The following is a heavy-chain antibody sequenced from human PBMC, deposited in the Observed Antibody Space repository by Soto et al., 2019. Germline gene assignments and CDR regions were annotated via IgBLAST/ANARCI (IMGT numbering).Heavy chain of an antibody. J-gene: IGHJ6*02. CDR3: ARNWSRAARRSPMDV. CDR2: ISSSSGYT. D-gene: IGHD6-6*01. Sequence: QVQLVESGGGLVKPGGSLRLSCAASGFTFSDYYMSWIRQAPGKGLEWVSYISSSSGYTNYADSVKGRFTISRDNAKNSLYLQMNSLRAEDTAVYYCARNWSRAARRSPMDVWGQGTTVTVSS. V-gene: IGHV3-11*06. CDR1: GFTFSDYY.